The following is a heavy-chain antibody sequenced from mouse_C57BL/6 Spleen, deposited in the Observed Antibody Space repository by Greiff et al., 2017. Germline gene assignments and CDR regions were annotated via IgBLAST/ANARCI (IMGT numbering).Heavy chain of an antibody. Sequence: QVQLQQPGAELVKPGSSLKLSCKASGYTFTRYWMHWVQRRPGQGLEWIGMIHPNSGSTNYNEKFKIKSTLTADKSSSTAYMQLSSMSSEDSEVYNSARDASSFLYYMDYWTQGTTRTGTS. D-gene: IGHD1-1*01. CDR1: GYTFTRYW. V-gene: IGHV1-64*01. CDR2: IHPNSGST. J-gene: IGHJ2*01. CDR3: ARDASSFLYYMDY.